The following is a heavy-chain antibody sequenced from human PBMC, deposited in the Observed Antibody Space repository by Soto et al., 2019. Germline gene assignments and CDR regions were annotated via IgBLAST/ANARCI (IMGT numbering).Heavy chain of an antibody. Sequence: GTLSLTCAVYGGSFSVYYWSGIRQPPGKGLEWIGEINHSGSTNYNPSLKSRVTISVDTSKNQFSLKLSSVTAAGTAVYCVAASRPYYGMDVWGQGTTVTVSS. J-gene: IGHJ6*02. CDR3: AASRPYYGMDV. CDR2: INHSGST. D-gene: IGHD6-6*01. CDR1: GGSFSVYY. V-gene: IGHV4-34*01.